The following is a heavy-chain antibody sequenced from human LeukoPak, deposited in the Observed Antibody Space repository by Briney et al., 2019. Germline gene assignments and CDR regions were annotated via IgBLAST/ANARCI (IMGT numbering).Heavy chain of an antibody. CDR3: AREFTYYDSSGYFP. V-gene: IGHV1-18*01. Sequence: ASVKVSCKASGYTFTSYGFTWVRQAPGQGLEWMGWISAYNGNTNYAQKLQGRVTMTTDTSTSTAYMELRSLRSDDTAVYYCAREFTYYDSSGYFPWGQGTLVTVSS. CDR1: GYTFTSYG. CDR2: ISAYNGNT. D-gene: IGHD3-22*01. J-gene: IGHJ5*02.